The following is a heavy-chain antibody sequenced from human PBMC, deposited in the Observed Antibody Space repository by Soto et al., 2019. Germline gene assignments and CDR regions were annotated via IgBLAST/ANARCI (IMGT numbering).Heavy chain of an antibody. J-gene: IGHJ4*02. Sequence: SRRLSVAASGFTFGYYAVRWVRQAAGKGLEWVSGISWNSGSIGYADSVKGRFTISRDNAKNSLYLQMNSLRAEDTALYYCAKDRGLLWFGELFPGPFDYWGQGTLVTVSS. CDR2: ISWNSGSI. V-gene: IGHV3-9*01. CDR1: GFTFGYYA. D-gene: IGHD3-10*01. CDR3: AKDRGLLWFGELFPGPFDY.